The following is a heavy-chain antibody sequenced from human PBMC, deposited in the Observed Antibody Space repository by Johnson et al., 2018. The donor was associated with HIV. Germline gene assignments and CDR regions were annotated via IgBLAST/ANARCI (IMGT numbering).Heavy chain of an antibody. Sequence: VQLVESGGGLVQPGGSLRLSCAASGFTFSSYWMTWVRQAPGKGLEWLANIKQDGSEKYYVASVRGRFTISRDNAKNSLSLQMNSLRAEDTAMYYCARGYSSSSDDAFDIWGQGTLVTVSS. CDR3: ARGYSSSSDDAFDI. CDR1: GFTFSSYW. V-gene: IGHV3-7*05. J-gene: IGHJ3*02. CDR2: IKQDGSEK. D-gene: IGHD6-13*01.